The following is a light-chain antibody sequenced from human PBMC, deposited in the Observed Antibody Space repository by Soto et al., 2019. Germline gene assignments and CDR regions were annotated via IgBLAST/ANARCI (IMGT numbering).Light chain of an antibody. V-gene: IGKV1-9*01. CDR3: QQLGSYPRT. CDR1: QDINSY. CDR2: AAS. J-gene: IGKJ1*01. Sequence: DIQLTQSPSFLSASVGDRVTITCRASQDINSYLAWYQQKPGKAPKLLIYAASTLQSAVPSRFSGGGSGTEFTLTISSLQPEDSAPYYCQQLGSYPRTFGQGPKVEF.